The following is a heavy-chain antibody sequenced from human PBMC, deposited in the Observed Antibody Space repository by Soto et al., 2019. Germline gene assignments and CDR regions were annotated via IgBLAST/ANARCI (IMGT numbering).Heavy chain of an antibody. CDR2: INHSGST. J-gene: IGHJ6*02. V-gene: IGHV4-34*01. D-gene: IGHD2-21*01. CDR1: GGSFSGYY. CDR3: ARGGTADYSGGGMDV. Sequence: QVQLQQWGAGLLKPSETLSLTCAVYGGSFSGYYWSWIRQPPGKGLEWIGEINHSGSTNYNPSLRRRVTIAVDTSKNQFALKLSSVTAADTAVYYCARGGTADYSGGGMDVWGQGTTVTVSS.